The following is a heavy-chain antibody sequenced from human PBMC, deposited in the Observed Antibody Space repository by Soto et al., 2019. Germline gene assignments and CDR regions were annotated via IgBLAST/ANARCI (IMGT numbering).Heavy chain of an antibody. Sequence: QVQVQQWGAGLLKFSETLSLTCAVNGGSFSGWHWNWIRQPPGKGLEWIGEASHTGGTNYNPSLESRVTISVDSSRNQLSLKLTSVSAADAAVYYCARSRNLDVWGPGTTVLVSS. J-gene: IGHJ6*02. CDR3: ARSRNLDV. V-gene: IGHV4-34*01. D-gene: IGHD1-1*01. CDR1: GGSFSGWH. CDR2: ASHTGGT.